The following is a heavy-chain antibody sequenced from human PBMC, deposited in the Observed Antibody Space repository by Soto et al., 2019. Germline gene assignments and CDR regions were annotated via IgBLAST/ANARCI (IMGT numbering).Heavy chain of an antibody. J-gene: IGHJ4*02. D-gene: IGHD3-10*01. Sequence: SVKVSCKASGGTFSGYAISWVRQAPGQGLEWMGGIIPIFGTANYAQKFQGRVTITADESTSTAYMELSSLRSEDTAVYYCARSMVRRVPIDYWGQGTLVTVSS. V-gene: IGHV1-69*13. CDR2: IIPIFGTA. CDR1: GGTFSGYA. CDR3: ARSMVRRVPIDY.